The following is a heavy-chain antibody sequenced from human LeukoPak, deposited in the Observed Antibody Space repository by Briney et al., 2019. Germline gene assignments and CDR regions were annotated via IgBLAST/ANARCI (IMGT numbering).Heavy chain of an antibody. CDR1: GFTFSTYS. Sequence: GGSLRLSCAASGFTFSTYSMNWVRQAPAKGLEWVSSISSSSSSIYYANSVKGRFTVSRDNAKNSVFLQMNSLRAEDTAVYYCATGHAGGNYIGRDFDYWGQGTLVTVSS. J-gene: IGHJ4*02. D-gene: IGHD1-26*01. V-gene: IGHV3-21*01. CDR2: ISSSSSSI. CDR3: ATGHAGGNYIGRDFDY.